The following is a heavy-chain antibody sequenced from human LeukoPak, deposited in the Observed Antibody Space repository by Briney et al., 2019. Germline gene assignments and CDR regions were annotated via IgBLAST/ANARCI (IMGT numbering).Heavy chain of an antibody. CDR1: GFTFSSYS. V-gene: IGHV3-48*01. CDR3: VRDFRSADH. CDR2: ISSGSSTI. J-gene: IGHJ5*02. Sequence: GSLRLSCAASGFTFSSYSMNWVRQAPGKGLEWISYISSGSSTIYYADSVKGRFTISRDNAKNSLYLQMNSLRADDTAIYYCVRDFRSADHWGQGILVTVSS.